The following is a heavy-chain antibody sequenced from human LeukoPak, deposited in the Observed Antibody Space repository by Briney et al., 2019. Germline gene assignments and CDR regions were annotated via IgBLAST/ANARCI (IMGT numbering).Heavy chain of an antibody. CDR1: GFTFSSYA. CDR3: AKGGGVLVGPTMAY. CDR2: IRASGGST. V-gene: IGHV3-23*01. D-gene: IGHD1-26*01. Sequence: GGSLRLSCAASGFTFSSYAMSWVRQAPGKGLEWVSAIRASGGSTNYADSVKGRFTISRDNSKNTLYLQMNSLRAEDTAVYYCAKGGGVLVGPTMAYWGQGTLVTVSS. J-gene: IGHJ4*02.